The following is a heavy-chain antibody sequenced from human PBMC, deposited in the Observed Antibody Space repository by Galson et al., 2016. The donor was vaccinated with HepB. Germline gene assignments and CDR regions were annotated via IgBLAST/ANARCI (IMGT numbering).Heavy chain of an antibody. CDR1: GFSFTNYA. J-gene: IGHJ5*02. D-gene: IGHD5-18*01. CDR3: TRHISRTDTAMVYGFDP. Sequence: SLRLSCAASGFSFTNYAMNWVRQAPGKGLEWVSSISGSGATTYYAGSVKGRFTISRDDSKNTAYLQMNSLKTEDTAVYYCTRHISRTDTAMVYGFDPWGQGTLVTVSS. V-gene: IGHV3-23*01. CDR2: ISGSGATT.